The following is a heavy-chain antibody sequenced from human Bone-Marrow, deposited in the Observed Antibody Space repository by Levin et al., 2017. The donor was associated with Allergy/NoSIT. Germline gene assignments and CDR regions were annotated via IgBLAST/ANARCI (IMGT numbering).Heavy chain of an antibody. CDR3: VTGGAYYYAH. Sequence: GGSLRLSCSASGFTFRTYGMHWVRQAPGKGLEFVSAVSGDGGVTDYTDSVKGRFTISRDNSKNTMYIQMSSLRSEDTAVYYCVTGGAYYYAHWGQGTLVTVSS. V-gene: IGHV3-64D*06. J-gene: IGHJ4*02. CDR2: VSGDGGVT. CDR1: GFTFRTYG. D-gene: IGHD3-22*01.